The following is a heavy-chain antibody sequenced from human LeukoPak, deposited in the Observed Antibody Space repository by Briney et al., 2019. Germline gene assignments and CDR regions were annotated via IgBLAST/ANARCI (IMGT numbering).Heavy chain of an antibody. V-gene: IGHV4-39*07. J-gene: IGHJ4*02. CDR2: IYYSGST. D-gene: IGHD6-19*01. CDR3: AGQRSSGSDY. Sequence: PSETLSLTCTVSGGSISSSSYYWGWIRQPPGKGLEWIGSIYYSGSTYYNPSLKSRVTISVDTSKNQFSLKLSSVTAADTAVYYCAGQRSSGSDYWGQGTLVTVSS. CDR1: GGSISSSSYY.